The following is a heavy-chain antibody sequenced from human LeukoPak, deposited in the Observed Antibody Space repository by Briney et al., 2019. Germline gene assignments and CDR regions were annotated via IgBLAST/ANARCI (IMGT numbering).Heavy chain of an antibody. J-gene: IGHJ3*02. Sequence: SETLSLTCTVSGGSISSYYWSWIRQPPGKGLEWIGYIYYSGSTNYNPSLKSRVTISVDTSKNQFSLKLSSVTAADTAVYYCARDSSSSWYGSNDDAFDIWDQGTMVTVSS. CDR1: GGSISSYY. D-gene: IGHD6-13*01. CDR2: IYYSGST. V-gene: IGHV4-59*01. CDR3: ARDSSSSWYGSNDDAFDI.